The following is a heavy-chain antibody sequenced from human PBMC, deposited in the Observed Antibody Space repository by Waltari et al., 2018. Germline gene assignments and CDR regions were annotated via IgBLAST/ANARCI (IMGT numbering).Heavy chain of an antibody. CDR2: MKPNRGNT. CDR3: ARAAYDFWSGSTLYWYFDL. D-gene: IGHD3-3*01. CDR1: GYTFTSYD. J-gene: IGHJ2*01. Sequence: QVQLVQSGAEVKKPGASVKVSCKASGYTFTSYDINWVRQATGQGLEWMGWMKPNRGNTGYAKKFQGRVTMTRNTSISTAYMELSSLRSEDTAVYYCARAAYDFWSGSTLYWYFDLWGRGTLVTVSS. V-gene: IGHV1-8*01.